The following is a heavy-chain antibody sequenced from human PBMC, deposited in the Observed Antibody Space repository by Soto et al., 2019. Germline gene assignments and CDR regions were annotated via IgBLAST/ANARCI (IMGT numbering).Heavy chain of an antibody. V-gene: IGHV3-21*01. Sequence: GGSLRLSCAASGFTFSSYSMNWVRQAPGKGLEWVSSISSSSSYTNYADSVKGRFTISRDNAKNSLYLQMNSLRAEDTAVYYCARVGRFLEWLMGYWGQGTLVTVSS. D-gene: IGHD3-3*01. CDR3: ARVGRFLEWLMGY. CDR1: GFTFSSYS. J-gene: IGHJ4*02. CDR2: ISSSSSYT.